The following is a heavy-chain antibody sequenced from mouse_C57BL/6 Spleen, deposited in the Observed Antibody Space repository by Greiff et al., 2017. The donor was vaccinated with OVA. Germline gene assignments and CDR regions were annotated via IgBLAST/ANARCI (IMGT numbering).Heavy chain of an antibody. D-gene: IGHD1-1*01. CDR3: ARGYYGSTSYAMDY. CDR2: IYPGSGST. J-gene: IGHJ4*01. CDR1: GYTFTSYW. V-gene: IGHV1-55*01. Sequence: VQLQQSGAELVKPGASVKMSCKASGYTFTSYWITWVKQRPGQGLEWIGDIYPGSGSTNYNEKFKSKATLTVDTSSSTAYMQLSSLTSEDSAVYYCARGYYGSTSYAMDYWGQGTSVTVSS.